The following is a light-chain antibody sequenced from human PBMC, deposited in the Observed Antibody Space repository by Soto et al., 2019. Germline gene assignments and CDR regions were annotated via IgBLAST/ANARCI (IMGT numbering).Light chain of an antibody. J-gene: IGKJ2*01. CDR2: DAS. V-gene: IGKV3-11*01. CDR3: QQRSNWPPYMYT. CDR1: QSVSSY. Sequence: EIVLTQSPATLSLSPGERATLSCRASQSVSSYLAWYQQKPGQAPRLLIYDASNRATGIPARFSGSGSGTDFTLTISSLEPEDFAVYYCQQRSNWPPYMYTFGQGTKREIK.